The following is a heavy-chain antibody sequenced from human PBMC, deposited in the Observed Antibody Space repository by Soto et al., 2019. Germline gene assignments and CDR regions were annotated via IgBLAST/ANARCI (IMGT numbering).Heavy chain of an antibody. Sequence: GESLKISCKGSGYSFTSYWIGWVRQMPGKGLEWMGIIYPGDSDTRYSPSFQGQVTISADKSISTAYLQWSRLKASDTAMYYCARTSADGKNYYGMDVWGQGTTGTFSS. D-gene: IGHD6-13*01. CDR3: ARTSADGKNYYGMDV. V-gene: IGHV5-51*01. J-gene: IGHJ6*02. CDR1: GYSFTSYW. CDR2: IYPGDSDT.